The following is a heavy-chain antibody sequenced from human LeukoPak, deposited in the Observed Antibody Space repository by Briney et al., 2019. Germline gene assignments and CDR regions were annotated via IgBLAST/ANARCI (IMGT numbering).Heavy chain of an antibody. CDR3: ARYTRYSGSYNY. J-gene: IGHJ4*02. CDR1: GGSISSGGYY. D-gene: IGHD1-26*01. V-gene: IGHV4-31*03. Sequence: PSETLSLTCTVSGGSISSGGYYWSWIRQHPGKGLEWIGYIYYSGSTYYNPSLKSRVTISVDTSKNQFSLKLSSVTAADTAVYYCARYTRYSGSYNYWGQGTLVTVSS. CDR2: IYYSGST.